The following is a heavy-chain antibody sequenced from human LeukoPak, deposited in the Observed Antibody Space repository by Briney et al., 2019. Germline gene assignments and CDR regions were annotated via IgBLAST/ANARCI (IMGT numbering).Heavy chain of an antibody. CDR1: GLTFSSHW. Sequence: GGSLRLSCAASGLTFSSHWMHWVRQAPGKGLVWVSRITNDGSSTTYADSVKGRFTISRDNSKNTLYLQMNSLRAEDTAVYYCAKDHWYYYDSSGYSSFDYWGQGTLVTVSS. CDR3: AKDHWYYYDSSGYSSFDY. V-gene: IGHV3-74*01. D-gene: IGHD3-22*01. J-gene: IGHJ4*02. CDR2: ITNDGSST.